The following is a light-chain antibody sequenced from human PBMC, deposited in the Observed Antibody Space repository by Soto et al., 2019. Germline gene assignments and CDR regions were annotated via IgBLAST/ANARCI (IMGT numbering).Light chain of an antibody. V-gene: IGKV3-20*01. CDR3: LHHGSSRWT. CDR2: SVS. CDR1: QSVSSSY. J-gene: IGKJ1*01. Sequence: IVMQQSPGTPSVSPGGRATLSSRVSQSVSSSYLAWVQQKPGQTPRLLIYSVSSRATGIPDRFSGSGSGTDFTLTISRLEPEDFAMYYCLHHGSSRWTFGQGTKVDIK.